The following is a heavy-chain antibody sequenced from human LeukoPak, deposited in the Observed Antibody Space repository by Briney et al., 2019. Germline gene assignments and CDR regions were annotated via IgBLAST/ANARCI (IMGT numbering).Heavy chain of an antibody. J-gene: IGHJ6*02. Sequence: REASVKVSCKASGGTFSSYAISWVRQAPGQGLEWMGRIIPILGIANYAQKFQGRVTITADKSTSTAYMELSSLRSEDTAVYYCAGEPGGQRLDYYYYGREVWGQGPTVTVSS. D-gene: IGHD6-25*01. V-gene: IGHV1-69*04. CDR1: GGTFSSYA. CDR2: IIPILGIA. CDR3: AGEPGGQRLDYYYYGREV.